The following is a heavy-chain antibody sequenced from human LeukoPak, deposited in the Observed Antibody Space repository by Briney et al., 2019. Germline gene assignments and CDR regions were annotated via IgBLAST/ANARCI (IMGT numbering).Heavy chain of an antibody. CDR1: GFTFSTYE. J-gene: IGHJ4*02. CDR2: ISISGSTI. V-gene: IGHV3-48*03. D-gene: IGHD4-11*01. CDR3: ASRGTTVIPDY. Sequence: GGSLRLSCAASGFTFSTYEMNWVRQAPGKGPEWISYISISGSTISYADSVKGRFTISRDNAKNSLYLQMNRLRAEDTAVYYCASRGTTVIPDYWGQGTLVTVAS.